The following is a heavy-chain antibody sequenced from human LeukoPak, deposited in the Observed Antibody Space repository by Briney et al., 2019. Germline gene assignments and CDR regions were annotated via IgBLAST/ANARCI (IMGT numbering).Heavy chain of an antibody. Sequence: SETLSLTCAVYGGSFSGYYWSWIRQPPGKGLEWIGEINHSGSTNYNPSLKSRVTISVDTSKNQFSLKLSSVTAVDTAVYYCARGSSGYYPLDYWGQGTLVTVSS. J-gene: IGHJ4*02. D-gene: IGHD3-22*01. CDR2: INHSGST. CDR3: ARGSSGYYPLDY. CDR1: GGSFSGYY. V-gene: IGHV4-34*01.